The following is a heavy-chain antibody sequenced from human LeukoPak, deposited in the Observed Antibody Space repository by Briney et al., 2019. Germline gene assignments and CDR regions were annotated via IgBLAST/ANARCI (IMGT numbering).Heavy chain of an antibody. CDR2: LYSGGST. CDR1: GFTVSSKY. J-gene: IGHJ4*02. V-gene: IGHV3-66*01. Sequence: GGSLRLSCAASGFTVSSKYMSWVRQAPGKGLEWVSVLYSGGSTYYADSVKGRFTISRDNSKNTLYLQMNSLRAEDTGVYYCARDRDGGNHYDYWGQGTLVTVSS. CDR3: ARDRDGGNHYDY. D-gene: IGHD4-23*01.